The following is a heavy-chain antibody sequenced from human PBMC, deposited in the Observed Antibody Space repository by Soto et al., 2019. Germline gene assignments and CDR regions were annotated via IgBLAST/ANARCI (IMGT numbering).Heavy chain of an antibody. Sequence: QVLLVQSGSEMKQPGSSVSVSCKASGDSFTNYAFTWVRQAPGQGPEWLGGIILALGTPHYSQRFQGRLTITAYESSSTVYMELCSLRLDDTAVYYCGRYCTNTKCRGGYYLDLWGQGTLLPVSS. J-gene: IGHJ5*02. CDR2: IILALGTP. D-gene: IGHD2-8*01. CDR1: GDSFTNYA. CDR3: GRYCTNTKCRGGYYLDL. V-gene: IGHV1-69*01.